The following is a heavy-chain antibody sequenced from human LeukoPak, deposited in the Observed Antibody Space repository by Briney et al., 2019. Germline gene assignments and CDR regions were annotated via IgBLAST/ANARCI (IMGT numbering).Heavy chain of an antibody. CDR2: ISTTGTTI. D-gene: IGHD4-17*01. Sequence: GGSLRLSCAASGFTFSNYEMNWVRQAPGKGLEWVSHISTTGTTIYYADPVKGRFTVSRDNARNSLYLQMDSLRLEDTAIYFCARADGAYGVYWGQGTLVIVSS. CDR3: ARADGAYGVY. V-gene: IGHV3-48*03. CDR1: GFTFSNYE. J-gene: IGHJ4*02.